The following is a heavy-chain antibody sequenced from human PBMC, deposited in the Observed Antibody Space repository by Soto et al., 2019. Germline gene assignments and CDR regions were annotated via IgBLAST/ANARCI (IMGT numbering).Heavy chain of an antibody. J-gene: IGHJ6*02. CDR3: ASGSVGQGGVRYYSYGMDV. CDR2: IIPIFGTA. V-gene: IGHV1-69*13. Sequence: GASVKVSCKASGGTFSSYAISWVRQAPGQGLEWMGGIIPIFGTANYAQKFQGRVTITADESTSTAYMELSSLRSEDTAVYYCASGSVGQGGVRYYSYGMDVWGQGTTVTVSS. D-gene: IGHD3-3*01. CDR1: GGTFSSYA.